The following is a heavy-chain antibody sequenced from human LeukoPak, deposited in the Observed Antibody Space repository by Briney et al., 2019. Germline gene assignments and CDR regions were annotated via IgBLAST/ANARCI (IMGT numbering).Heavy chain of an antibody. Sequence: GGSLRLSCAASGFTFSSYAMSWVRQAPGKGLEWVSAISGSGGSTYYADPVKGRFTISRDNSKNTLYLQMNSLRAEDTAVYYCAKDSSIHLNYDFWSGYSRFDYWGQGTLVTVSS. V-gene: IGHV3-23*01. CDR1: GFTFSSYA. CDR3: AKDSSIHLNYDFWSGYSRFDY. D-gene: IGHD3-3*01. J-gene: IGHJ4*02. CDR2: ISGSGGST.